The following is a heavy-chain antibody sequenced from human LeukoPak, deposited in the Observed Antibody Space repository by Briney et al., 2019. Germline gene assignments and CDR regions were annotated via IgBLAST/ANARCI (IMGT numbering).Heavy chain of an antibody. V-gene: IGHV3-23*01. D-gene: IGHD6-13*01. J-gene: IGHJ5*02. CDR3: ASHSSSWYISNWFDP. Sequence: PGGSLRLSCAASGFTFSSYWMSWVRQAPGKGLEWVSAISGSGGSTYYADSVKGRFTISRDNSKNTLYLQMNSLRAEDTAVYYCASHSSSWYISNWFDPWGQGTLVTVSS. CDR1: GFTFSSYW. CDR2: ISGSGGST.